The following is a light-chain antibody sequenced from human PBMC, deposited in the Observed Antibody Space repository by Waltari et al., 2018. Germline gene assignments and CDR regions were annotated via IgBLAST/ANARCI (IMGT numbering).Light chain of an antibody. V-gene: IGKV1-8*01. CDR3: QQYYSYPGA. CDR2: AAS. Sequence: AIRITQSPSSLSASTGDRVTITCRASQGISSYLAWYQQKPGKAPKLLIYAASTLQSGVPSRFSGSGFGTDFTLTISCLQSEDFATYYCQQYYSYPGAFGQGTKVEIK. CDR1: QGISSY. J-gene: IGKJ1*01.